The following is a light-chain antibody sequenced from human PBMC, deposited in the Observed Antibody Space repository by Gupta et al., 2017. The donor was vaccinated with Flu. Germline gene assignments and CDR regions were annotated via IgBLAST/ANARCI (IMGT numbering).Light chain of an antibody. J-gene: IGKJ1*01. CDR2: AAS. Sequence: DFRMTQSPSSLSASVGDRVTITCRASQSISSYLNWYQRKPGKAPRLPIYAASSLQSGVHSRFSGSGSGTDFTLTISSLLPEDFATYYCQQSYSSPWTFGQGTKVEIK. CDR3: QQSYSSPWT. CDR1: QSISSY. V-gene: IGKV1-39*01.